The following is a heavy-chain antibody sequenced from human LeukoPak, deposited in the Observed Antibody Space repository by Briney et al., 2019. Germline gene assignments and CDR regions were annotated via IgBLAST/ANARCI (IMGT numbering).Heavy chain of an antibody. V-gene: IGHV3-23*01. CDR1: GFTFRSHA. Sequence: GGSLRLSCAASGFTFRSHAMSWVRQAPGKGLEWVSAISSSGISTYYADAVKGRFTISRDNSKNTLYLQMNSLRAEDTAVYYCARDHSSGRAHDYWGQGTLVTVSS. CDR3: ARDHSSGRAHDY. CDR2: ISSSGIST. J-gene: IGHJ4*02. D-gene: IGHD6-19*01.